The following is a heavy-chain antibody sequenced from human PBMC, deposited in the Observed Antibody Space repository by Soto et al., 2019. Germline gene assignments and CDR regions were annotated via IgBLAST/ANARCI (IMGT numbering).Heavy chain of an antibody. Sequence: QVQLVQSGAEVKKPGASVKVSCKAFGYTFNAFYMHWVRQAPGQGLEWMGVINTSGDGTSYAQKFRVRVTMTRDTATSTVYMGLSSLRSEDTAVYYCARVALGYDYADVWGQGTTVTVSS. D-gene: IGHD4-17*01. CDR1: GYTFNAFY. J-gene: IGHJ6*02. CDR3: ARVALGYDYADV. V-gene: IGHV1-46*02. CDR2: INTSGDGT.